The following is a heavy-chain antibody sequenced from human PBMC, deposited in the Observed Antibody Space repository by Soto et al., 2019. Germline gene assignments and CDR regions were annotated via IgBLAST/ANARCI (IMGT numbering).Heavy chain of an antibody. CDR2: INASGATT. V-gene: IGHV1-46*01. CDR1: GYTFTSYY. Sequence: QVSLVQSGAEMKKPGASVKVSCKASGYTFTSYYVHWVRQAPGQGLEWMGIINASGATTTYAQNFQDGVAITRDTSTSKFYIELSSLRYEGRAVYNCARRDYFSSRCYFKYWGQGTLVTVPS. CDR3: ARRDYFSSRCYFKY. D-gene: IGHD2-2*01. J-gene: IGHJ4*02.